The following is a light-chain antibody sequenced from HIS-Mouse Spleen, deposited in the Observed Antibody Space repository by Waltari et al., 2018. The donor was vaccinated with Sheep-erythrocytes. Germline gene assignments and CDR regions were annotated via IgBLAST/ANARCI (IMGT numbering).Light chain of an antibody. CDR2: VAS. CDR1: QSVSRS. V-gene: IGKV3-11*01. J-gene: IGKJ4*01. Sequence: EIVLTQSPATLSLSPGERATLPGRASQSVSRSLAWYQQKPGQAPRLLIYVASNRATGIQARFSGSGSGTDFTLTISSLEPEDFAVYYCQQRSNXLTFGGGTKVEIK. CDR3: QQRSNXLT.